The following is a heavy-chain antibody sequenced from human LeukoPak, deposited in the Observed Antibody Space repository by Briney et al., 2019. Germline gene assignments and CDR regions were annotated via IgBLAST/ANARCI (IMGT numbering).Heavy chain of an antibody. V-gene: IGHV4-39*07. CDR3: AREREERGAWYERPHFDY. CDR2: INHSGST. J-gene: IGHJ4*02. CDR1: GGSVSSSSYF. Sequence: SETLSLTCTVSGGSVSSSSYFWGWIRQPPGKGLEWIGQINHSGSTNYNPSLKSRVTISVDTSKNQFSLKVRSVTAADTAVYYCAREREERGAWYERPHFDYWGQGALVTVSS. D-gene: IGHD6-19*01.